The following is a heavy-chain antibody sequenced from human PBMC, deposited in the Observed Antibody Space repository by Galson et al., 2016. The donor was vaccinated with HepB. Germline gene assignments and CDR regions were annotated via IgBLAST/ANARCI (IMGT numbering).Heavy chain of an antibody. Sequence: SLRLSCAASGFTFTNAWMTWVRQAPGKGLEWVAHIKSKADGGTVDYAAPVKGRFTIPRDDSKNTLYLQMNSLKAEDTALYYCTVTVDVDYYDYWGQGTLVTVSS. CDR3: TVTVDVDYYDY. CDR1: GFTFTNAW. D-gene: IGHD2-21*01. J-gene: IGHJ4*02. V-gene: IGHV3-15*01. CDR2: IKSKADGGTV.